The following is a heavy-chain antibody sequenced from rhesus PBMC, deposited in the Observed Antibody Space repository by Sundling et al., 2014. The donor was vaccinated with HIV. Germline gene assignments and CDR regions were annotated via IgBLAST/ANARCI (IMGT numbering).Heavy chain of an antibody. Sequence: QVQLQESGPGLVKPSETLSLTCTVSNYSISRGYYWGWIRQPPGKGLEWIGYIGGRRGRTYYNPSLKSRVTLSLDASNNQFSLNLNSVTAADTAVYYCAIRRAVVSSGGFDVWGPGVFVTVSS. V-gene: IGHV4-99*01. CDR1: NYSISRGYY. J-gene: IGHJ5-1*01. CDR2: IGGRRGRT. D-gene: IGHD2-39*02. CDR3: AIRRAVVSSGGFDV.